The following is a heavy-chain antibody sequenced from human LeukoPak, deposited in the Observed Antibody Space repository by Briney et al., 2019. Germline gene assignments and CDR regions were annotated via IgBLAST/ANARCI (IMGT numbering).Heavy chain of an antibody. CDR3: AIDLALGYCPSSSCSSPLFDY. V-gene: IGHV4-4*07. CDR2: IHTTGGT. J-gene: IGHJ4*02. Sequence: PSETLSLTCTVSGGSISSYYWSWIRQPAGKGLEWIGRIHTTGGTRYNPSLKSRITMSIDASKNQFSLKLSSVTAADTAVYYCAIDLALGYCPSSSCSSPLFDYWGQGTLVTVSS. D-gene: IGHD2-2*01. CDR1: GGSISSYY.